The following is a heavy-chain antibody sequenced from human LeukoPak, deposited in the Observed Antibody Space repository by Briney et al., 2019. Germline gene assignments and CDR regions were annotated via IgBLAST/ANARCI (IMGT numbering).Heavy chain of an antibody. CDR2: IHTSGST. J-gene: IGHJ4*02. CDR3: ARVICSGGSCRFDY. Sequence: SETLSLTCTVSGGSISSYYWNWIRQPAGRGLEWIGRIHTSGSTNYNPSLKSRVTMSVDTSKNQFSLKLSSVTAADTAVYYCARVICSGGSCRFDYWGQGTLVTVSS. V-gene: IGHV4-4*07. D-gene: IGHD2-15*01. CDR1: GGSISSYY.